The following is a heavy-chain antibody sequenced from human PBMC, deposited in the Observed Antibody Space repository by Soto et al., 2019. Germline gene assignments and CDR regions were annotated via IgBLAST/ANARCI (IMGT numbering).Heavy chain of an antibody. CDR2: INHSGST. CDR3: ARDTYYYGSGSYYPPGLDY. Sequence: QVQLQQWGAGLLKPSETLSLTCAVYGGSFSGYYWSWIRQPPGKGLEWIGEINHSGSTNYNPSLKSRVTISVDTSKNQFYLKLSSVTAADTAVYYCARDTYYYGSGSYYPPGLDYWGQGTLVTVSS. D-gene: IGHD3-10*01. V-gene: IGHV4-34*01. CDR1: GGSFSGYY. J-gene: IGHJ4*02.